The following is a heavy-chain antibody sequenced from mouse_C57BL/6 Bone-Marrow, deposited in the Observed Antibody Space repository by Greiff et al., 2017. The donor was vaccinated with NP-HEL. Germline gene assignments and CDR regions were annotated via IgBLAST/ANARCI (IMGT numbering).Heavy chain of an antibody. V-gene: IGHV1-15*01. J-gene: IGHJ2*01. Sequence: QVQLKESGAELVRPGASVTLSCKASGYTFTDYEMHWVKQTPVHGLEWIGAIDPETGGTAYNQKFKGKAILTADKSSSTAYMELRSLTSEDSAVYYCTRCSSYYYGSSRFDYWGQGTTLTVSS. CDR3: TRCSSYYYGSSRFDY. D-gene: IGHD1-1*01. CDR2: IDPETGGT. CDR1: GYTFTDYE.